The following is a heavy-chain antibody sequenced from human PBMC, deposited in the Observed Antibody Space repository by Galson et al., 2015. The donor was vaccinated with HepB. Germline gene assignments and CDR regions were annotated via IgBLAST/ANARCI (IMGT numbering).Heavy chain of an antibody. CDR1: GFTFSSYG. D-gene: IGHD2-15*01. CDR3: AKVKGGGRLNNAFDI. V-gene: IGHV3-30*18. J-gene: IGHJ3*02. Sequence: SLRLSCAASGFTFSSYGMHWVRQAPGKGLEWVAVISYDGSNKYYADSVKGRFTISRDNSKNTLYLQMNSLRAEDTAVYYCAKVKGGGRLNNAFDIWGQGTMVTVSS. CDR2: ISYDGSNK.